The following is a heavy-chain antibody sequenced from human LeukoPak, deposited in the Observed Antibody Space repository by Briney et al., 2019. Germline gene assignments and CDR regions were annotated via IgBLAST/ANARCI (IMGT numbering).Heavy chain of an antibody. Sequence: GASVKVSCTASGYTFTSYGISWVRQAPGQGLEWMGWISAYNGNTNYAQKLQGRVTMTTDTSTSTAYMELRSLRSDDTAVYYCARDRYYYDSSGYQGGYNWFDPWGQGTLVTVSS. CDR1: GYTFTSYG. V-gene: IGHV1-18*01. CDR2: ISAYNGNT. D-gene: IGHD3-22*01. J-gene: IGHJ5*02. CDR3: ARDRYYYDSSGYQGGYNWFDP.